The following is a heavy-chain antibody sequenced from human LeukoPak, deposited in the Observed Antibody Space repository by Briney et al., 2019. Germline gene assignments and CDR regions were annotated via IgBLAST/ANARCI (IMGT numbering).Heavy chain of an antibody. D-gene: IGHD3-22*01. Sequence: SETLSLTCTVSGSGGSISNYYWSWIRQPPGKGLEWIGYIYYSGSTNHNPSLKSRVTMSVDTSKNQFSLKLSSVTAADTAVYYCARESTSYYPDAFDFRGQGTMVTVSS. CDR2: IYYSGST. J-gene: IGHJ3*01. CDR1: GSGGSISNYY. CDR3: ARESTSYYPDAFDF. V-gene: IGHV4-59*12.